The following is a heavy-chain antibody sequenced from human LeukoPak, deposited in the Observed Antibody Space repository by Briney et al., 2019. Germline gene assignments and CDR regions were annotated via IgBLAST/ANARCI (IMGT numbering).Heavy chain of an antibody. J-gene: IGHJ6*04. CDR2: IYHSGST. V-gene: IGHV4-4*02. CDR1: GGSISSSNW. CDR3: ARPGSRGYSYGAHYYYGMDV. Sequence: SETLSLTCAVSGGSISSSNWWSWVRQPPGKGLEWIGEIYHSGSTNYNPSLKSRVTISVDKSKNQFSLKLSSVTAADTAVYYCARPGSRGYSYGAHYYYGMDVWGKGTTVTVSS. D-gene: IGHD5-18*01.